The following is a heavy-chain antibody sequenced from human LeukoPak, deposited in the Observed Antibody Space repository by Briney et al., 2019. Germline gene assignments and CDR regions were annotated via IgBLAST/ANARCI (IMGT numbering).Heavy chain of an antibody. Sequence: ASVKVSCKVSGYTLTELPIHWVRQAPGKGLEWMGGFDPEDSKTIYAQKFQGRVTMTEDTSTDTAYMELTSLRSKDTAVYYCATEGFKQQLVRIYPFDYWGQGTLVTVSS. D-gene: IGHD6-13*01. CDR2: FDPEDSKT. J-gene: IGHJ4*02. CDR1: GYTLTELP. V-gene: IGHV1-24*01. CDR3: ATEGFKQQLVRIYPFDY.